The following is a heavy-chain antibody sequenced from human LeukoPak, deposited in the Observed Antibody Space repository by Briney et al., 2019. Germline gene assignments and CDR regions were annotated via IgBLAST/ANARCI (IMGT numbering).Heavy chain of an antibody. J-gene: IGHJ6*03. CDR1: GFTFSSYS. Sequence: PGGSLRLSCAASGFTFSSYSMNWVRQAPGKGLEWVSYISSSSSTIYYADSVKGRFTISRDNAKNSLYLQMNSLRAEDTAVYYCARRQYQLLKGNYYNMDVWGKGTTVTVSS. D-gene: IGHD2-2*01. CDR3: ARRQYQLLKGNYYNMDV. V-gene: IGHV3-48*01. CDR2: ISSSSSTI.